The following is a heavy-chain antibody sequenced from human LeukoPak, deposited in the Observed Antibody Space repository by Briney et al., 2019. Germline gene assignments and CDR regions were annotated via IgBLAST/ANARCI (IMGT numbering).Heavy chain of an antibody. V-gene: IGHV3-7*03. J-gene: IGHJ6*02. D-gene: IGHD3-16*01. CDR2: IKEDGSER. Sequence: GGSLRLSCEGSAFIFSGHWMNWVRQTPGKGLEWVASIKEDGSERQYVDSVKGRFSISRDNTKGSLYLQMSNLRAEDTAVYFCARGGGLDVWGQGATVTVSS. CDR1: AFIFSGHW. CDR3: ARGGGLDV.